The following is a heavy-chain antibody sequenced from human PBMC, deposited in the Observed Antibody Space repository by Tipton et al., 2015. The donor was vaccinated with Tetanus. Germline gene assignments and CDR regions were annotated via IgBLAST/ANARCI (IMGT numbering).Heavy chain of an antibody. D-gene: IGHD1-7*01. CDR2: IYYSGSA. CDR3: ARDRITGPTGRYYAMDV. J-gene: IGHJ6*01. CDR1: GSSMSSYY. Sequence: TLSLTCSVSGSSMSSYYWTWIRQPPGKALEWVAHIYYSGSATYNPSVASRATVSIDMSKNQFSLRLTSATAADTAVYYCARDRITGPTGRYYAMDVWGQGTTVTVSS. V-gene: IGHV4-59*13.